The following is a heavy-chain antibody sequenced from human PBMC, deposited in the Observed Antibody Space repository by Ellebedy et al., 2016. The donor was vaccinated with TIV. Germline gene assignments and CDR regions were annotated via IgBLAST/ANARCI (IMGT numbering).Heavy chain of an antibody. CDR3: ARHELVVGYYYYGMDV. CDR2: IFPGDSDT. V-gene: IGHV5-51*01. D-gene: IGHD1-26*01. J-gene: IGHJ6*02. Sequence: GESLKISCKGSGYSFTSYWIGWVRQMPGKGLEWMGIIFPGDSDTRYSPSFQGQVTISADKSISTAYLQWSSLKASDTAMYYCARHELVVGYYYYGMDVWGQGTTVTVSS. CDR1: GYSFTSYW.